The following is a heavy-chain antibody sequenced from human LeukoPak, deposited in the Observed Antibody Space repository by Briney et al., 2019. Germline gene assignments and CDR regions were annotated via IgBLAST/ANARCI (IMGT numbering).Heavy chain of an antibody. CDR1: GGSISSGSYY. J-gene: IGHJ5*02. Sequence: PSETLSLTCTVSGGSISSGSYYWSWIRQPAGKGLEWIGRIYTSGSTNYNPSLKSRVTISVDTSKNQFSLKLSSVTAADTAVYYCARGCGDSSSYYDEYWFDPWGQRTLVTVSS. CDR3: ARGCGDSSSYYDEYWFDP. D-gene: IGHD3-22*01. CDR2: IYTSGST. V-gene: IGHV4-61*02.